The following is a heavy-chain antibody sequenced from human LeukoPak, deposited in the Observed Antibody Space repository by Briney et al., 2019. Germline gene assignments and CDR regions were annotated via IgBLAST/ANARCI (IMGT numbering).Heavy chain of an antibody. Sequence: ASVKVSCKASGYTFTSYDINWVRQATGQGLEWMGWMNPNSGNTGYAQKFQGRVTITRNTSISTAYMELSSLRSEDTAVYYCARVIQGGRIEQLVRTFDYYYYYMDVWGKGTTVTVSS. CDR2: MNPNSGNT. J-gene: IGHJ6*03. V-gene: IGHV1-8*03. CDR3: ARVIQGGRIEQLVRTFDYYYYYMDV. CDR1: GYTFTSYD. D-gene: IGHD6-6*01.